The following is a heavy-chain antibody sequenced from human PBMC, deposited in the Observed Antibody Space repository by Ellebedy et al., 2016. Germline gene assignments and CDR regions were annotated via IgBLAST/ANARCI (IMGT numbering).Heavy chain of an antibody. D-gene: IGHD6-6*01. CDR2: VYWDDDK. CDR1: GFSLSATDVA. V-gene: IGHV2-5*02. CDR3: AHRGIAARPAFDH. J-gene: IGHJ4*02. Sequence: SGPTLVXPTQTLTLTCTFSGFSLSATDVAVGWVRQPPGEALEWLALVYWDDDKRYNPFLKTRLTITKDTSRDRVVLTLTNVGPLDTATYYCAHRGIAARPAFDHWGPGALVTVSS.